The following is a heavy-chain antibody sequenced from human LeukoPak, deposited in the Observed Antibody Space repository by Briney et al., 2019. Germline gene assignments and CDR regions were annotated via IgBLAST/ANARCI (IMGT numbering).Heavy chain of an antibody. CDR1: GGSISSYY. J-gene: IGHJ4*02. Sequence: SETLSLTCTVSGGSISSYYWSWIRQPPGKGLEWIGYIYYSGSTNYNPSLKSRVTISVDTSKNQFSLKLSSVTAADTAVYYCASSVYYYGSGSRRDYWGQGTLVTVSS. CDR3: ASSVYYYGSGSRRDY. D-gene: IGHD3-10*01. CDR2: IYYSGST. V-gene: IGHV4-59*01.